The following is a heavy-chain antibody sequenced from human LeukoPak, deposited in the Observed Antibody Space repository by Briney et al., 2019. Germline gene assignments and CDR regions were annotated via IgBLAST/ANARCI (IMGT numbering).Heavy chain of an antibody. J-gene: IGHJ4*02. D-gene: IGHD3-3*01. CDR3: TRAWGGYYYFDY. CDR2: IRSKAYGGTT. V-gene: IGHV3-49*03. Sequence: GGSLRLSCTASGFTFGDYAMSWFRQAPEKGLEWVGFIRSKAYGGTTEYAASVKGRFTISRDDSKSIAYLQMNSLKTEDAAVYYCTRAWGGYYYFDYWGQGTLVTVSS. CDR1: GFTFGDYA.